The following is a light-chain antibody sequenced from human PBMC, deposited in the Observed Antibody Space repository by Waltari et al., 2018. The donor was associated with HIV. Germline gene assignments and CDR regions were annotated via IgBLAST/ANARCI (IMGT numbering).Light chain of an antibody. Sequence: QSALTQPRSMSGSPGQSVTISCTGTSSAVGASNYVYWYRQDPGKAPKVMIYDVSKRPSGVPDRFSGSKSGNTASLTISGLQAEDEADYYCCSYAGSSSTIFGGGTKLTVL. J-gene: IGLJ2*01. CDR2: DVS. CDR1: SSAVGASNY. V-gene: IGLV2-11*01. CDR3: CSYAGSSSTI.